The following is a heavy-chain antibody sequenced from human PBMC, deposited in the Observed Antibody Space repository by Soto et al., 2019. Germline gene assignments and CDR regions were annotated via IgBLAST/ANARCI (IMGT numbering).Heavy chain of an antibody. Sequence: GSLGLACSGSGFTFSSYAMHWVRQAPGKGLEWVAVISYDGSNKYYADSVKGRFTISRDNSKNTLYLQMNSLRAEDTAVYYCARAYGSGSYNYWGQGTLVTVYS. V-gene: IGHV3-30-3*01. CDR2: ISYDGSNK. J-gene: IGHJ4*02. CDR1: GFTFSSYA. CDR3: ARAYGSGSYNY. D-gene: IGHD3-10*01.